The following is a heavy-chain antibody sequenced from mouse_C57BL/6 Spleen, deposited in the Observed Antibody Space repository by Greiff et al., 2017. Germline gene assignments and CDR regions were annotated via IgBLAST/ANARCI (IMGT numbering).Heavy chain of an antibody. CDR3: ARIEAFYYGYFDY. CDR1: GYTFTSYW. D-gene: IGHD1-1*01. V-gene: IGHV1-69*01. CDR2: IDPSDSYT. J-gene: IGHJ2*01. Sequence: VQLQQPGAELVMPGASVKLSCKASGYTFTSYWMHWVKQRPGQGLEWIGEIDPSDSYTNYNQKFKGKYTLTVDKSSSTAYMQLSSLTSEDSAVYYCARIEAFYYGYFDYWGQGTTLTVSS.